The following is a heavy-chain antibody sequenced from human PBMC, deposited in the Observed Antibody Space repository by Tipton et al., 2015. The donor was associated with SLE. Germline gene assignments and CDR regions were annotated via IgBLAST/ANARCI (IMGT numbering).Heavy chain of an antibody. CDR3: AGDVVVPAAIPSAFDI. CDR1: GGSISSGSYY. D-gene: IGHD2-2*02. CDR2: IYTSGST. Sequence: TLSLTCTVSGGSISSGSYYWSWIRQPAGKGLEWIGRIYTSGSTNYNPSLKSRVTISVATSKNQFSLKLSSVTAADTAVYYCAGDVVVPAAIPSAFDIWGQGTMVTVSS. V-gene: IGHV4-61*02. J-gene: IGHJ3*02.